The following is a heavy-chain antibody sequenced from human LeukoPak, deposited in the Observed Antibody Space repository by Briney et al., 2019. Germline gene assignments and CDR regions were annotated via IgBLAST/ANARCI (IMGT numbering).Heavy chain of an antibody. CDR1: GFTFSSYA. V-gene: IGHV3-30*01. D-gene: IGHD4-23*01. CDR3: ARDRDYGGNSGPFDY. J-gene: IGHJ4*02. Sequence: GRSLRLSCAASGFTFSSYAMHWVRQAPGKGLEWVAVISYDGSNKYYADSVKGRFTISRDNSKNTLYLQMNSLRAEDTAVYYCARDRDYGGNSGPFDYWGQGTLVTVYS. CDR2: ISYDGSNK.